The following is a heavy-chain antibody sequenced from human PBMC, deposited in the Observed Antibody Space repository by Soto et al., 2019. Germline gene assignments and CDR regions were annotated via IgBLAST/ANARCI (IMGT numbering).Heavy chain of an antibody. CDR2: ISSGSGTT. CDR3: AKIGTFLRMDV. D-gene: IGHD3-10*01. Sequence: EVQLVESGGGLVQPGGSLRLSCAVSGFTFSSYSMSWVRQAPGKGLEWVSYISSGSGTTYYADSVKGRFSISRDNANNSLYLQMNSLRVEDTAVYYCAKIGTFLRMDVWGQGTTVTLS. J-gene: IGHJ6*02. CDR1: GFTFSSYS. V-gene: IGHV3-48*01.